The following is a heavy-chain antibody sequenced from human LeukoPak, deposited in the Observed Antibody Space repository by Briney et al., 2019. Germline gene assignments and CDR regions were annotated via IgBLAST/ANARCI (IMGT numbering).Heavy chain of an antibody. J-gene: IGHJ4*02. Sequence: SETLSLTCTVSGGSISSGGAYYWSWIRQHPGKGLEWIGYIYYSGSTYYNPSLKSRVTTSVDTSRNQFSLKLSSVTAADTAVYYSARVWDIAVVYFDYWGQGTLVTVSS. D-gene: IGHD5-18*01. CDR1: GGSISSGGAYY. CDR3: ARVWDIAVVYFDY. V-gene: IGHV4-31*03. CDR2: IYYSGST.